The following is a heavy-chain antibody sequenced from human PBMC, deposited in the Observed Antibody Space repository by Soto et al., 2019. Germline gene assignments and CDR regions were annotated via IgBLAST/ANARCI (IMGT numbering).Heavy chain of an antibody. V-gene: IGHV3-9*01. D-gene: IGHD6-13*01. CDR2: ISWNSGSI. Sequence: EVQLVESGGGLVQPGRSLRLSCAASGFTFDDYAMHWVRQAPGKGLEWVSGISWNSGSIGYADSVKGRFTISRDNAKNSLYRQMTSLRAEDTALYYCAKDIAAAVSPGIDYWGQGTMVTVSS. CDR1: GFTFDDYA. J-gene: IGHJ4*02. CDR3: AKDIAAAVSPGIDY.